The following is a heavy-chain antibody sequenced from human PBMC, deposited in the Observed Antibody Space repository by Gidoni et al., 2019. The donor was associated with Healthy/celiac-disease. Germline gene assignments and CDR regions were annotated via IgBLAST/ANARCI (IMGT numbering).Heavy chain of an antibody. D-gene: IGHD2-8*01. CDR3: AICVLILRPAMYFDL. CDR1: GGSSSGYY. Sequence: QVQLKQGGAGLLKPSETLSRNCAVSGGSSSGYYWSWIRQPPGKGLEWIGEINHSGSTNYNPSLKSPVTISLDTSKTQFSLTLSSVTAADTALYYCAICVLILRPAMYFDLWGRGTLVTVSS. CDR2: INHSGST. V-gene: IGHV4-34*01. J-gene: IGHJ2*01.